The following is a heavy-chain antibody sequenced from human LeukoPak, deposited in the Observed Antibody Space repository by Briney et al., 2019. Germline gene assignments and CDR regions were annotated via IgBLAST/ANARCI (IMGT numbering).Heavy chain of an antibody. D-gene: IGHD1-26*01. CDR1: GFTFSSYS. CDR3: ARSYAEADAFDI. J-gene: IGHJ3*02. CDR2: ISSSSSYI. V-gene: IGHV3-21*01. Sequence: GGCLRLSCAASGFTFSSYSMNWVRQAPGKGLEWVSSISSSSSYIYYADSVKSRFTISRDNAKSSLYLQMNSLRAEDTAVYYCARSYAEADAFDIWGQGTMVTVSS.